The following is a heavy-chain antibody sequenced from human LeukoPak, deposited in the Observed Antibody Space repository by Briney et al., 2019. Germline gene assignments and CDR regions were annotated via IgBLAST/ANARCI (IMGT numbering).Heavy chain of an antibody. CDR3: ARGPDTAMVDY. Sequence: SETLSLTCAVYGGSISGYYWSWIRQPPGKGLEWIGEINHSGSTNYNPSLKSRVTISVDTSKNQFSLKLSSVTAADTAVYYCARGPDTAMVDYWGQGTLVTVSS. J-gene: IGHJ4*02. D-gene: IGHD5-18*01. CDR2: INHSGST. CDR1: GGSISGYY. V-gene: IGHV4-34*01.